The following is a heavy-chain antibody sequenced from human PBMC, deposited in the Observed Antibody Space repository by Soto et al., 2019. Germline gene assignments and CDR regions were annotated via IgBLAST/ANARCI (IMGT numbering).Heavy chain of an antibody. D-gene: IGHD3-22*01. Sequence: SETLSLTCTVSGGSISSYYWSWIRQPPGKGLEWIGYIYYSGSTNYNPSLKSRFTISVDTSKNQFSLKLSSVTAADPAVYYCARDRTGYYDSSGYGDAFDIWGQGTMVTVSS. J-gene: IGHJ3*02. CDR2: IYYSGST. CDR1: GGSISSYY. V-gene: IGHV4-59*01. CDR3: ARDRTGYYDSSGYGDAFDI.